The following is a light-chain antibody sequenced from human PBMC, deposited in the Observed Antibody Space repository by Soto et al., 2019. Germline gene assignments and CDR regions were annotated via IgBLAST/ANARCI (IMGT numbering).Light chain of an antibody. CDR1: SSDVGGYNY. CDR3: CSYAGSYTLV. J-gene: IGLJ1*01. CDR2: DVS. Sequence: QSALTQPRSVSGSPGQSVNISCTGTSSDVGGYNYVSWYQQHPGKAPKLMIYDVSKRPSGVPDRFSGSKSGNTASLTISGLQAEDEADYYCCSYAGSYTLVFGTGTKLTVL. V-gene: IGLV2-11*01.